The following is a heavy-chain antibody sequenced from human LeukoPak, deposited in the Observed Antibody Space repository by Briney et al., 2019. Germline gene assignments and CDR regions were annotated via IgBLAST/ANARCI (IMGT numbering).Heavy chain of an antibody. CDR3: ARDKGALAYCGGDCYFFDY. CDR2: INPNSGGT. J-gene: IGHJ4*02. CDR1: GYTFTGYY. D-gene: IGHD2-21*01. Sequence: ASVNVSCKASGYTFTGYYMHWVRQAPGQGLEWMGWINPNSGGTNYAQKFQGRVTMTRDTSISTAYMELSRLRSDDTAVYYCARDKGALAYCGGDCYFFDYWGQGTLVTVSS. V-gene: IGHV1-2*02.